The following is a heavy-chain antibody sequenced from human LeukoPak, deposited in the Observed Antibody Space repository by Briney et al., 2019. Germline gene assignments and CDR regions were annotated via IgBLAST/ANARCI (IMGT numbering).Heavy chain of an antibody. CDR3: AKDAAGPEY. Sequence: GGSLRLSCAASGFTFSSYAMSWVRQAPGQGLEWVSGISASGGDTWYPDSVKGRLTISRDNSKNTLFLQMNSLRVEDTAIYYCAKDAAGPEYWGQGTRVTVSS. CDR1: GFTFSSYA. J-gene: IGHJ4*02. CDR2: ISASGGDT. V-gene: IGHV3-23*01. D-gene: IGHD6-13*01.